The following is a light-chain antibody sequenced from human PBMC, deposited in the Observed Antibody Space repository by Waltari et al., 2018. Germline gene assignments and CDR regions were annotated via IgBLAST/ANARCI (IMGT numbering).Light chain of an antibody. CDR3: QQYNNWPLT. V-gene: IGKV3-15*01. Sequence: ETVMTQSPPTLSVSPGERATLPCRASQSVSSDLAWYQQKPGQAPRLLIYGASTRATGIPGGFSGSGSGTEFTLTISSLQSEDFAVYYCQQYNNWPLTFGGGTKVEI. J-gene: IGKJ4*01. CDR1: QSVSSD. CDR2: GAS.